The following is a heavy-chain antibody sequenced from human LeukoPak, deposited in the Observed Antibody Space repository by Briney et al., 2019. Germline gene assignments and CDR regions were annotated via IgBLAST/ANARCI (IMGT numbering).Heavy chain of an antibody. Sequence: ASETLSLTCSVSGGSIDRNYWTWIRQPPGKGLEWIGLIYYSGSANHNAFLKSRVTISEDKSKNQIYLTMTSVTAADTAVYYCARVDSGRSGVYYFDFWGQGTLVIVSS. CDR3: ARVDSGRSGVYYFDF. D-gene: IGHD6-19*01. V-gene: IGHV4-59*01. CDR2: IYYSGSA. CDR1: GGSIDRNY. J-gene: IGHJ4*02.